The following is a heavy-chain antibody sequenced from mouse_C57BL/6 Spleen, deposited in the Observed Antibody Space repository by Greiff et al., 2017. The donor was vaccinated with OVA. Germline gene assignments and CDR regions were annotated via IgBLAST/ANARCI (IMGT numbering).Heavy chain of an antibody. D-gene: IGHD3-2*02. Sequence: VKLMESGPELVKPGASVKISCKASGYAFSSSWMNWVKQRPGKGLEWIGRIYPGDGDTNYNGKFKGKATLTADKSSSTAYMQLSSLTSEDSAVYFCAGGSGPWFAYWGQGTLVTVSA. V-gene: IGHV1-82*01. CDR2: IYPGDGDT. CDR3: AGGSGPWFAY. J-gene: IGHJ3*01. CDR1: GYAFSSSW.